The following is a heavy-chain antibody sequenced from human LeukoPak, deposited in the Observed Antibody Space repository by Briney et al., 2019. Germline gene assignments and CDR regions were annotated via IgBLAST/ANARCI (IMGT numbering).Heavy chain of an antibody. CDR1: GGSISSSSYY. D-gene: IGHD7-27*01. CDR3: ARNWGGNWYFDL. J-gene: IGHJ2*01. Sequence: SETLSLTCTVSGGSISSSSYYWSWIRQPPGKGLEWIGYIYYSGSTNYNPSLKSRVTISVDTSKNQFSLKLSSVTAADTAVYYCARNWGGNWYFDLWGRGTLVTVSS. V-gene: IGHV4-61*05. CDR2: IYYSGST.